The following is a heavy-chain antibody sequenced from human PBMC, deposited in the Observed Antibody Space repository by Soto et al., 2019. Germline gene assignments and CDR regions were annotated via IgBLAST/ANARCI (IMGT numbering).Heavy chain of an antibody. CDR3: ARQGIITRPEYGMDV. Sequence: ASVKVSCKASGYTFTSYAMHWVRQDPXQRLEWMGWINAGNGNTKYSQKFQGRVTITRDKSISTAYLQWSSLKASDTAMYYCARQGIITRPEYGMDVWGQGTTVTVSS. J-gene: IGHJ6*02. D-gene: IGHD3-16*01. V-gene: IGHV1-3*01. CDR1: GYTFTSYA. CDR2: INAGNGNT.